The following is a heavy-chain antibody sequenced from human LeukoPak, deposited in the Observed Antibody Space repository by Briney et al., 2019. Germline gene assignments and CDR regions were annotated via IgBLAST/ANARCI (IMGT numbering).Heavy chain of an antibody. CDR3: ARERIPGRGYFQH. D-gene: IGHD1-14*01. J-gene: IGHJ1*01. Sequence: PGGSLRLSCAASKFTFSSYSMHWVRQAPGKGLEWVAVISYDGSNENYADSVKGRFTISRDNSKNTLYLQMNSLRAEDTAVYYCARERIPGRGYFQHWGQGTLVTVSS. CDR2: ISYDGSNE. V-gene: IGHV3-30-3*01. CDR1: KFTFSSYS.